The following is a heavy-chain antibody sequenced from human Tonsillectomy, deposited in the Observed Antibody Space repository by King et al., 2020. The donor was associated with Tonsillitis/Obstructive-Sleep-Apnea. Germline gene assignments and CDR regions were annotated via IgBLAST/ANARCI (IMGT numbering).Heavy chain of an antibody. CDR1: GFSLSNARMG. J-gene: IGHJ2*01. Sequence: VTLKESGPVLVKPTETLTLTCTVSGFSLSNARMGVSWIRQPPGKALEWLAHIFSNDEKSYSTSLKSRLTISKDTSKSQVVLTMTNMDPVDTATYYVARTKHDYGDYGYFDLWGRGTLVTVSS. CDR3: ARTKHDYGDYGYFDL. V-gene: IGHV2-26*01. CDR2: IFSNDEK. D-gene: IGHD4-17*01.